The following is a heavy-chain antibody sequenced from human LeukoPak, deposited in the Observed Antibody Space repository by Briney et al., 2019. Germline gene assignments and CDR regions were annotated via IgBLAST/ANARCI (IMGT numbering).Heavy chain of an antibody. CDR2: IYYSGST. V-gene: IGHV4-59*08. J-gene: IGHJ4*02. D-gene: IGHD4-17*01. CDR3: ARHPGNDFGDYETD. CDR1: AGYISNNY. Sequence: PSETLSLTCTVSAGYISNNYWSCIRQPPGKGLEWNGYIYYSGSTNYNPSLKSRVTISVDTCKSQFSLKLSSGTATDTAVYYCARHPGNDFGDYETDWGQGTLVTVSS.